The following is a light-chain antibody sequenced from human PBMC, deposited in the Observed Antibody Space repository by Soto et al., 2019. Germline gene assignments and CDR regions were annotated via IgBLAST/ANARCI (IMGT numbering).Light chain of an antibody. CDR1: QSVLYSANNKNY. CDR2: WAS. CDR3: QKYYSFPYP. J-gene: IGKJ2*01. Sequence: DIVLTQSPDSLAVSLGERATINCKSSQSVLYSANNKNYLTWYQQRPGQPPKMRIYWASTRESGVPDRFSCSGSGKAFTLTISSRHAEDVAVYYCQKYYSFPYPLGKGTKLEIK. V-gene: IGKV4-1*01.